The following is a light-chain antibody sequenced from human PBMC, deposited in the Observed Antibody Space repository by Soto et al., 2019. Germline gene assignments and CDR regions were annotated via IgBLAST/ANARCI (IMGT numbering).Light chain of an antibody. CDR2: DVS. CDR3: CSYAGSYSSL. J-gene: IGLJ1*01. CDR1: SSDVGGHNY. V-gene: IGLV2-11*01. Sequence: QSVLTQPRSVSGSPGQSVTISCTGTSSDVGGHNYVSWYQHHPGKAPKLIIYDVSKRPSGVPDRFSGSKSGNTASLTISGLQAEDEADYYCCSYAGSYSSLFGTGTKVTVL.